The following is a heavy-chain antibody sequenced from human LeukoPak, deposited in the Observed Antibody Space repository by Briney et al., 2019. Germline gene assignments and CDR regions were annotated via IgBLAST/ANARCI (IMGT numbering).Heavy chain of an antibody. CDR3: ARENGAAGLTFDY. CDR1: GFTFSSYS. D-gene: IGHD6-13*01. CDR2: ISSSSSTI. Sequence: GGSLRLSCAASGFTFSSYSMNWVRRAPGKGLEWVSYISSSSSTIYYADSVKGRFTISRDNAKNSLYLQMNSLRAEDTAVYYCARENGAAGLTFDYWGQGTLVTVSS. V-gene: IGHV3-48*01. J-gene: IGHJ4*02.